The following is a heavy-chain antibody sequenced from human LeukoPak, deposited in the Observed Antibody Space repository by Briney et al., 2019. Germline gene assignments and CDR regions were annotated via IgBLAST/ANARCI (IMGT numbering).Heavy chain of an antibody. CDR2: INHSGST. Sequence: SETLSLTCAVYGGSFSGYYWSWIRQPPGKGLEWIGEINHSGSTNYNPSLKSRVTISVDTSKNQFSLKLSSVTAADTAVYYCARELWGGLYYFDYWGQGTLVTVSS. CDR1: GGSFSGYY. V-gene: IGHV4-34*01. J-gene: IGHJ4*02. D-gene: IGHD3-16*01. CDR3: ARELWGGLYYFDY.